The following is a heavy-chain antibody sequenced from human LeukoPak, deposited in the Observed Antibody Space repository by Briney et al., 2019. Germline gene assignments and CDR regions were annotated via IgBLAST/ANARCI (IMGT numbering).Heavy chain of an antibody. D-gene: IGHD6-13*01. CDR3: ARHSPIAAAFDY. Sequence: NPSETLSLTCAVYGGSFSGYYWSWIRQPPGKGLEWIGEINHSGSTNYNPSLKSRVTISVDTSKNQFSLKLSSVTAADTAVYYCARHSPIAAAFDYWGQGTLVTVSS. CDR2: INHSGST. CDR1: GGSFSGYY. V-gene: IGHV4-34*01. J-gene: IGHJ4*02.